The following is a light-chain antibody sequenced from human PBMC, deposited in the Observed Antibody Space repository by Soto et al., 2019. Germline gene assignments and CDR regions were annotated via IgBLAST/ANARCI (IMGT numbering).Light chain of an antibody. CDR2: GAS. Sequence: EIVLTQSPGTLSLSPGERATLSRRASQSVSSSYLAWYQQKPGQAPRLLIYGASSRATGIPDRFSGSGSGTDFTLIISRLEPEDFAVYYCQQYGSSPPLTFGGGTKVEIK. V-gene: IGKV3-20*01. CDR1: QSVSSSY. J-gene: IGKJ4*01. CDR3: QQYGSSPPLT.